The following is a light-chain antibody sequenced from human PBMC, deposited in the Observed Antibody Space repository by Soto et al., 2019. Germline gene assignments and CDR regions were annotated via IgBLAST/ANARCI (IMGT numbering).Light chain of an antibody. J-gene: IGKJ5*01. CDR2: GAS. Sequence: EIVLTQSQAPLSFSPGEIATLSCRASQSVSSSYLAWYQQKPGQAPRLLIYGASSRATGIPDRFSGSGSGTDFTLTISRLEPEDFAVYYCQQYGSSPPWINCGQGTRREIK. CDR1: QSVSSSY. V-gene: IGKV3-20*01. CDR3: QQYGSSPPWIN.